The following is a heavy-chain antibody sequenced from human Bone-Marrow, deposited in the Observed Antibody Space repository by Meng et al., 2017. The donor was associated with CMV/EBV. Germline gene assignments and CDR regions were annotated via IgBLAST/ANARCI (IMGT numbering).Heavy chain of an antibody. V-gene: IGHV1-69*05. CDR1: GGTFSSYA. J-gene: IGHJ6*02. CDR2: ITPVLGAA. CDR3: AKDHLVVPAAISSPGPDHYYYGMDV. Sequence: SVKVSCKPSGGTFSSYAISWVRQAPGQGLEWMGGITPVLGAANYAQKFQGRITITTDESTSTAYMELSSLRAEDTAVYYCAKDHLVVPAAISSPGPDHYYYGMDVWGQGTTVTVSS. D-gene: IGHD2-2*02.